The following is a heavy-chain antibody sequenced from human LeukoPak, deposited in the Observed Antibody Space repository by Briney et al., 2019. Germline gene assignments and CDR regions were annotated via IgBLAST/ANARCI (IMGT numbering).Heavy chain of an antibody. D-gene: IGHD3-3*01. J-gene: IGHJ5*02. CDR2: IYYSGST. CDR3: ARGQYDFWSGYFPWFDP. V-gene: IGHV4-59*08. Sequence: SETLSLTCTVSGGSISSYYWSWIRQSPGKGLEWIGYIYYSGSTNYNPSLKSRVTISVDTSKNQFSLKLSSVTAADTAVYYCARGQYDFWSGYFPWFDPWGQGTLVTVSS. CDR1: GGSISSYY.